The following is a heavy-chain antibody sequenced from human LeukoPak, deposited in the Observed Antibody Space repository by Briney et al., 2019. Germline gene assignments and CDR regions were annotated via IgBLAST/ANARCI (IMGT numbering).Heavy chain of an antibody. CDR3: ARVGGYYFPSDY. CDR2: ISANSGSA. J-gene: IGHJ4*02. D-gene: IGHD2-15*01. CDR1: GYTFSNHG. V-gene: IGHV1-18*01. Sequence: ASVKVSCKASGYTFSNHGISWVRQAPGQGLEWMGWISANSGSANYAQKFQGRVTMTTDTSTSTAYMDLRRLRSDDTAVYYCARVGGYYFPSDYWGQGTLVTVSS.